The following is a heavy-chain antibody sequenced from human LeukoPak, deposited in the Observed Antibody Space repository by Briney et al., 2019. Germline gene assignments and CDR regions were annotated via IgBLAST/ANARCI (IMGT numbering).Heavy chain of an antibody. J-gene: IGHJ4*02. V-gene: IGHV3-74*01. D-gene: IGHD3-10*01. CDR3: ARGTGSYYSLGY. Sequence: GGSLRLSCVASGFTVSSYWMHWVRQAPGKGLLWVSHTNSDGSTTNYADSVKGRFSISRDNAKNTLYLQMNSLRAEDTALYYCARGTGSYYSLGYWGQGTLVTVSS. CDR1: GFTVSSYW. CDR2: TNSDGSTT.